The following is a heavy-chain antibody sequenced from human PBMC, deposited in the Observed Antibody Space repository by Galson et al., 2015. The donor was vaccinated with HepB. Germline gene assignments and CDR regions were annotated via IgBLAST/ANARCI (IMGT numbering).Heavy chain of an antibody. CDR1: GFTFSSYD. V-gene: IGHV3-21*01. CDR2: ITPSSGNI. Sequence: SVRLSCAASGFTFSSYDMNWVRRATGQGLEWVSCITPSSGNIYYAHSMKGRFTIARDTAKNSVYLEMSSLRAEDTAVYYCAREGSTWYNSPYAWYFDLWGRGTLVTVSS. D-gene: IGHD6-13*01. CDR3: AREGSTWYNSPYAWYFDL. J-gene: IGHJ2*01.